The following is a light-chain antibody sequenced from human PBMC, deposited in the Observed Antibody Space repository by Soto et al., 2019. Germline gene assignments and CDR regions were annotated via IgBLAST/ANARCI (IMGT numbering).Light chain of an antibody. V-gene: IGKV3-15*01. Sequence: EIVMTQSPATLSVSPGDRATLSCRASQSVSSALAWYHQKPGQAPRRLIYGASTRATGIPARFSGSGSGTEFTLTINSLQSEDFAVYDCQQYKNWPRTFGQGTKVEIK. CDR2: GAS. CDR1: QSVSSA. CDR3: QQYKNWPRT. J-gene: IGKJ1*01.